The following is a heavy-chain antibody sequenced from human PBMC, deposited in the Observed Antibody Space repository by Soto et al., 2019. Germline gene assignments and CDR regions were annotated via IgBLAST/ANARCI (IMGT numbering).Heavy chain of an antibody. V-gene: IGHV3-30*18. CDR3: AKELAYGDFWRGLEY. D-gene: IGHD3-3*01. Sequence: QVQLVESGGGVVQPGRSLRLSCAASGFSFSSYAMHWVRQAPGKGLEWVAIISHDGNIKRYADFVEGRFIVIRDNSNSNLLLQMESLKTDDTAVYYCAKELAYGDFWRGLEYWGQGTLVTVAS. J-gene: IGHJ4*02. CDR1: GFSFSSYA. CDR2: ISHDGNIK.